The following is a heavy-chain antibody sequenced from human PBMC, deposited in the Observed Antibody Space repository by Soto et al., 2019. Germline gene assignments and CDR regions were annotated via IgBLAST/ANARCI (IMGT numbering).Heavy chain of an antibody. V-gene: IGHV4-59*01. CDR3: ARHFVGPLGKYYHYYYGMDV. J-gene: IGHJ6*02. CDR1: GGSISSYY. Sequence: KASETLSLTCTVSGGSISSYYWSWIRQPPGKGLEWIGYIYYSGSTNYNPSLKSRVTISVDTSKNQFSLKLSSVTAADTAVYYCARHFVGPLGKYYHYYYGMDVWGQGTAVTVSS. D-gene: IGHD2-21*01. CDR2: IYYSGST.